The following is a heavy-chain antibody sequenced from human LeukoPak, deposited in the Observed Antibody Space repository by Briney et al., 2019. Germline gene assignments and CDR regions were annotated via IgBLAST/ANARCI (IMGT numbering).Heavy chain of an antibody. J-gene: IGHJ4*02. CDR1: GGSINNFY. Sequence: SETLSLTCTVSGGSINNFYWSWIRQPPGKGLEWMGSTYSSGTTNYNPSPKSRVTISADTSNNQFSLKLSSVTAADTAVYFCARSGGYASPFGYWGQGTVVTVSS. CDR3: ARSGGYASPFGY. D-gene: IGHD5-12*01. CDR2: TYSSGTT. V-gene: IGHV4-4*09.